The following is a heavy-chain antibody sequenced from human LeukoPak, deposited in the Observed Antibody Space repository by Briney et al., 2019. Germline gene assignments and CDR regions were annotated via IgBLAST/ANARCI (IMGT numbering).Heavy chain of an antibody. CDR3: AREGRGYSYAFEY. J-gene: IGHJ4*02. V-gene: IGHV3-74*01. CDR2: INSDGSST. D-gene: IGHD5-18*01. Sequence: PGGSLRLSCAASGSTFSNYWMHWVRQAPGKGLVWVSRINSDGSSTTYADSVKGRFTISRDNGQNTLYLQMNSLRAEDTAVHYCAREGRGYSYAFEYWGQGTLVTVSS. CDR1: GSTFSNYW.